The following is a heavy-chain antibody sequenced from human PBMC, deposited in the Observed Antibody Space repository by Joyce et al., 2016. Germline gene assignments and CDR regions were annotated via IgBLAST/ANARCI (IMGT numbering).Heavy chain of an antibody. V-gene: IGHV3-30*18. CDR3: AKGALADQLLPPADL. J-gene: IGHJ1*01. CDR1: GFTLTSFA. D-gene: IGHD1-1*01. Sequence: QFQLVESGGRVVQPGRSLRLSCRASGFTLTSFAMHWVRQAPGKGLEGVAVISHDAERQFYGESSKGRFTISRDKYKNTLDLQMNSLRVEDTAVYYCAKGALADQLLPPADLWGQGTLVTVSS. CDR2: ISHDAERQ.